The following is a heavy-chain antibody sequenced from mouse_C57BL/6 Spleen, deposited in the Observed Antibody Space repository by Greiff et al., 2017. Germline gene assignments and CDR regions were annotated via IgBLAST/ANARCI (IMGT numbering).Heavy chain of an antibody. CDR1: GYTFTSYW. Sequence: QVQLQQPGAELVKPGASVKLSCKASGYTFTSYWMHWVKQRPGQGLEWIGMIHPNSGSTNYNEKFKSKATLTVDKSSSTAYMQLSSLTSEDSAVYYCAKEDYEYDGGMDYWGQGTSVTVSS. V-gene: IGHV1-64*01. D-gene: IGHD2-4*01. CDR2: IHPNSGST. CDR3: AKEDYEYDGGMDY. J-gene: IGHJ4*01.